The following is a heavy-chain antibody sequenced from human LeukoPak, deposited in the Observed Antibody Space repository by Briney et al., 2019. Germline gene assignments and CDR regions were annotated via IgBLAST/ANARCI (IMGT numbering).Heavy chain of an antibody. CDR3: AKDLAFYGSGSYYIAGYYYGMDV. Sequence: PGRSLRLSCAASGFTFSSYGMHWVRQAPGKGLEWVAVISYDGSNKYYADSVKGRFTISRDNSKNTLYLQMNSLRAEDTAAYYCAKDLAFYGSGSYYIAGYYYGMDVWGKGTTVTVSS. CDR2: ISYDGSNK. CDR1: GFTFSSYG. J-gene: IGHJ6*04. D-gene: IGHD3-10*01. V-gene: IGHV3-30*18.